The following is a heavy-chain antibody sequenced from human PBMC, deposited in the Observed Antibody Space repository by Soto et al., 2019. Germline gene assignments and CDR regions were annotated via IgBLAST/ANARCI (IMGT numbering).Heavy chain of an antibody. J-gene: IGHJ4*02. V-gene: IGHV3-23*01. CDR3: AKWGARHDFWSGYYRENFDY. D-gene: IGHD3-3*01. CDR2: ISGSGGST. CDR1: GFTFSSYA. Sequence: GGSLRLSCAASGFTFSSYAMSWVRQAPGKXLEWVSAISGSGGSTYYADSVKGRFTISRDNSKNTLYLQMNSLRAEDTAVYYCAKWGARHDFWSGYYRENFDYWGQGSLVTVSS.